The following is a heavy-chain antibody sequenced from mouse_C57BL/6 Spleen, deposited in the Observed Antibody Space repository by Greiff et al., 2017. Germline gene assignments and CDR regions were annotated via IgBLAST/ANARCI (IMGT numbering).Heavy chain of an antibody. V-gene: IGHV1-52*01. J-gene: IGHJ2*01. CDR1: GYTFTSYW. CDR3: ARKGDYGTVYFDY. Sequence: VQLQQPGAELVRPGSSVKLSCKASGYTFTSYWMHWVKQRPIQGLEWIGNIDPSDSETHYNQKFKDKATLTVDKSSSTAYMQLSSLTSEDSAVYYCARKGDYGTVYFDYWGQGTTLTVSS. CDR2: IDPSDSET. D-gene: IGHD1-1*01.